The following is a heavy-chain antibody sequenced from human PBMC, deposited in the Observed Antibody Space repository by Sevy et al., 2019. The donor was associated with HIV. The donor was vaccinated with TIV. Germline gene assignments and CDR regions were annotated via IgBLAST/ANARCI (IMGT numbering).Heavy chain of an antibody. J-gene: IGHJ6*02. D-gene: IGHD2-2*01. CDR3: ARDCSSTRCLWGMDV. CDR2: IKVDGREK. CDR1: GFTFSRYW. V-gene: IGHV3-7*03. Sequence: GGSLRLSCAASGFTFSRYWMSWVRQAPGNGLEWVANIKVDGREKYYVDSVKGRFTISRDNAKNSLYLQMNSLRAEDTAVYYCARDCSSTRCLWGMDVSGQGTSVTVSS.